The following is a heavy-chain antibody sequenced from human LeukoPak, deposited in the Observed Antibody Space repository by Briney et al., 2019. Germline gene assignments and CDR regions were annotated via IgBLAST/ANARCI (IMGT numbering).Heavy chain of an antibody. CDR3: ARIRFGYCTNGVCRYTDRAGAFDI. Sequence: SETLSLTCAVDGGSFSGDYWSWIRQPPGKGLEWIGEINHSGITNYNPSLKSRVTISVDTSNTQFSLKMRSVTAAGTAVYYCARIRFGYCTNGVCRYTDRAGAFDIWGQGTMVTVSS. J-gene: IGHJ3*02. V-gene: IGHV4-34*01. CDR2: INHSGIT. CDR1: GGSFSGDY. D-gene: IGHD2-8*01.